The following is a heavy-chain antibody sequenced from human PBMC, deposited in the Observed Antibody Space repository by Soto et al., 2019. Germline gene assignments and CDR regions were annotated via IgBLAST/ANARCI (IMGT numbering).Heavy chain of an antibody. V-gene: IGHV5-51*01. CDR3: ARHIRLPLDAFDI. CDR1: GYSFTSYW. D-gene: IGHD4-17*01. CDR2: IYPFYSDA. J-gene: IGHJ3*02. Sequence: LGESLKISCKGSGYSFTSYWICWVRQMPVKGLEFMGIIYPFYSDARYSPSFQGHVTISSYNSISTSYLQWSSLKASDTAMYYCARHIRLPLDAFDIWGQGTMVTVS.